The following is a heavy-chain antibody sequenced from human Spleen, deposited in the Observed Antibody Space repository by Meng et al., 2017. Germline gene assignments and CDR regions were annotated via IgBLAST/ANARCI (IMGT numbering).Heavy chain of an antibody. CDR2: SDHFGNT. D-gene: IGHD3-3*01. CDR1: GDSISSSGYF. J-gene: IGHJ5*02. CDR3: VYFWSGYFT. Sequence: QLQMQESGPGLVKPSETLSLTCTVSGDSISSSGYFWGWIRQPPGKGLEWIGGSDHFGNTIYNPSLKGRLTISVDTSKNQISLRLSSVIAADTAVYYCVYFWSGYFTSGQGTLVTVSS. V-gene: IGHV4-39*01.